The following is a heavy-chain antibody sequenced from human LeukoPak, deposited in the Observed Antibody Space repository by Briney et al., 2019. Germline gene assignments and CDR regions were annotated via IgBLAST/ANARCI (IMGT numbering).Heavy chain of an antibody. D-gene: IGHD3-10*02. V-gene: IGHV3-53*01. CDR2: IYSGGTT. J-gene: IGHJ3*01. CDR1: GFTVSSNY. CDR3: ARDLGSGRGS. Sequence: PGGSLRLSCAASGFTVSSNYMNRVRQAPGKGLEWVSVIYSGGTTYYADSVKGRFTISRDKSKNTLYLQMNGLRAEDTAVYYCARDLGSGRGSWGQGTMVTVSS.